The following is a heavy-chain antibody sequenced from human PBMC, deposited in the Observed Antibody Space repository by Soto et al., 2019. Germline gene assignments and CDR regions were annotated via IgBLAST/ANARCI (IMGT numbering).Heavy chain of an antibody. CDR3: ASLTHYDSSGYYYYWFDP. V-gene: IGHV1-69*06. CDR1: GATFSSYA. Sequence: ASVKVSCKTSGATFSSYAITRVRQAPGQGLEWMGGIVPTVDTSTYAQKFQGRVTITADKFTNTVYMELSSLRSEDTAVYYCASLTHYDSSGYYYYWFDPWGQGTLVTVSS. J-gene: IGHJ5*02. CDR2: IVPTVDTS. D-gene: IGHD3-22*01.